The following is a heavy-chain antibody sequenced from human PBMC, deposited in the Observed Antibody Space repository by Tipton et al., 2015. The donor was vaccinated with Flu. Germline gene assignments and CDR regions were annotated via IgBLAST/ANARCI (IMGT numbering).Heavy chain of an antibody. CDR1: GGSISSGSYF. D-gene: IGHD1-26*01. CDR3: ARYRGSNARGEGNDAFDI. V-gene: IGHV4-61*02. J-gene: IGHJ3*02. Sequence: TLSLTCIVSGGSISSGSYFWSWIRQPAGKGLQWIGRIYTNGRTNYNASLESRVSISADTSKNEFSLSLSSVTAADTAMYYCARYRGSNARGEGNDAFDIWGQGTMVSVSS. CDR2: IYTNGRT.